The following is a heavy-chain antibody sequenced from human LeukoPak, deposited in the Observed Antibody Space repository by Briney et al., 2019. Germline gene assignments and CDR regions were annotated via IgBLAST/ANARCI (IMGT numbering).Heavy chain of an antibody. Sequence: PSGTLSLTCTVSGGSISSSSYYWGWIRQPPGKGLEWIGSIYYSGSTYYNPSLKSRVTISVDTSKNQFSLKLSSVTAADTAVYYCARGAEKQQLVPPYYYYYGMDVWGQGTTVTVSS. J-gene: IGHJ6*02. CDR3: ARGAEKQQLVPPYYYYYGMDV. D-gene: IGHD6-13*01. CDR2: IYYSGST. V-gene: IGHV4-39*01. CDR1: GGSISSSSYY.